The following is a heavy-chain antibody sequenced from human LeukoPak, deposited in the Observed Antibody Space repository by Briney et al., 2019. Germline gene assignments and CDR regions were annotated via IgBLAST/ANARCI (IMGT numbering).Heavy chain of an antibody. D-gene: IGHD5-12*01. CDR1: GGTFSSYA. V-gene: IGHV1-69*13. Sequence: PSVKVSCKASGGTFSSYAISWVRQAPGQGLEWMGGIIPIFGTANYAQKFQGRVTITADESTSTVYTELSSLRSEDTAVYYCARANQGGYASTFDYWGQGTLVTVSS. CDR2: IIPIFGTA. J-gene: IGHJ4*02. CDR3: ARANQGGYASTFDY.